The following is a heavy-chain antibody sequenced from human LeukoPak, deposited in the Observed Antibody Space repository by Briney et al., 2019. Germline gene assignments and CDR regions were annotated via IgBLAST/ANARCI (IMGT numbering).Heavy chain of an antibody. CDR1: GNYW. CDR3: VSFYETN. Sequence: GGSLRLSCAASGNYWMHWVRRAPGKGLVWVSHVNSDGSWTSHADSVKGRFTISKDNAKNTVYLQMNNLRTEDTAVYYCVSFYETNWGRGTLVTVSS. J-gene: IGHJ4*02. D-gene: IGHD2-2*01. CDR2: VNSDGSWT. V-gene: IGHV3-74*01.